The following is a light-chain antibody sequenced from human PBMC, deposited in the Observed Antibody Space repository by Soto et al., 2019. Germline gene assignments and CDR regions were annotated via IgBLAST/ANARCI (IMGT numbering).Light chain of an antibody. CDR2: DAS. CDR3: QQRNTSPLT. J-gene: IGKJ4*01. Sequence: EIVLTQSPATLSLSPGERATLSCRASQSVSSYLASYQQKPGQAPRLLIYDASNSATGIPPRFSGSGSGTDFTLTISSLEPEDFAVYYCQQRNTSPLTFGGGTTVEIK. CDR1: QSVSSY. V-gene: IGKV3-11*01.